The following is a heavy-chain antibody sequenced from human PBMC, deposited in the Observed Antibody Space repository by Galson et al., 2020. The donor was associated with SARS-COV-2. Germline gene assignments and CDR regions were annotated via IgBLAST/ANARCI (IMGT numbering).Heavy chain of an antibody. CDR2: FDPEDGET. J-gene: IGHJ5*02. CDR3: ATSGSIAAAGWFDP. D-gene: IGHD6-13*01. V-gene: IGHV1-24*01. CDR1: GYTLTELS. Sequence: ASVKVSCKVSGYTLTELSMHWVRQAPGKGREWMGGFDPEDGETIYAQKFQGRVTMTEDTSTDTAYMELSSLRSEDTAVYYCATSGSIAAAGWFDPWGQGTLVTVSS.